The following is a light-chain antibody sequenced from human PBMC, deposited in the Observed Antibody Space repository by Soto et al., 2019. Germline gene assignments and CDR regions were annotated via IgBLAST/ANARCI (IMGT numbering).Light chain of an antibody. Sequence: EIVLMQSPGTLSLSPGERATLSCRASQTLRRTYIAWYQQKPGQAPRVLIYGASKRATGIPDRFSGSGLGTDFSLTISRLEPEDFAVYYCHQYDNAPQTYGQGTKVDIK. CDR1: QTLRRTY. J-gene: IGKJ2*01. CDR2: GAS. CDR3: HQYDNAPQT. V-gene: IGKV3-20*01.